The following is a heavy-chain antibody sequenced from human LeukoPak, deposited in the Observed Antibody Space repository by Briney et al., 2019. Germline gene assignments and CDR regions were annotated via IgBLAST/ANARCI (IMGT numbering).Heavy chain of an antibody. V-gene: IGHV1-69*05. J-gene: IGHJ5*01. CDR2: IIPVSGTA. Sequence: GASVKVSCKASGYTFTGYYMHWVRQAPGQGLEWMGGIIPVSGTAMFAQKFRGRVTITTDESMSTVYMELNSLRLEDTAVYYCATHFGPQQPRNWLDPWGQGTLVTVSS. D-gene: IGHD3-16*01. CDR3: ATHFGPQQPRNWLDP. CDR1: GYTFTGYY.